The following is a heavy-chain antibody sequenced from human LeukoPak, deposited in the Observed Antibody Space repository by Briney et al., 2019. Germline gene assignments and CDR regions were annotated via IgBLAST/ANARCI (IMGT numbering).Heavy chain of an antibody. Sequence: SVKVSXKASGGTFSSYTISWVRQAPGQGLEWMGRIIPILGIANYAQKFQGRVTITADKSTSTAYMELSSLRSEDTAVYYCARDWVGYCSSTSCYTLGDYYYYYMDVWGKGTTVTVSS. V-gene: IGHV1-69*04. D-gene: IGHD2-2*02. CDR2: IIPILGIA. CDR3: ARDWVGYCSSTSCYTLGDYYYYYMDV. CDR1: GGTFSSYT. J-gene: IGHJ6*03.